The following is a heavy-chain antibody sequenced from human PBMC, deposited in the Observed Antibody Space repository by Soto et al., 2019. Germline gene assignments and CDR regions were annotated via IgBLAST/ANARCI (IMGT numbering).Heavy chain of an antibody. CDR3: ARGYSGYGPSDY. J-gene: IGHJ4*02. D-gene: IGHD5-12*01. CDR2: MNPNSGNT. Sequence: ASVKVSCKASGYTFTSYDINWVRQATGQGLEWMGWMNPNSGNTGYAQKFQGRVTMTRNTSISTAYMELSSLRSEDTAVYYGARGYSGYGPSDYWGQGTLVTVSS. CDR1: GYTFTSYD. V-gene: IGHV1-8*01.